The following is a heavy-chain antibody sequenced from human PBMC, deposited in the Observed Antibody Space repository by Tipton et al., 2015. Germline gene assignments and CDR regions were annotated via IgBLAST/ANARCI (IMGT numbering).Heavy chain of an antibody. Sequence: TLSLTCTVSGGSISSSSNYWGWIRQPPGKGLEWIGSIYYSGSTYYSPSLKSRVTISVDTSKNQFSLKLRSMTAADTAVYFWARQTTLEYYDSAGYYFRGHAFDIWGQGTMVTVSS. CDR2: IYYSGST. V-gene: IGHV4-39*01. CDR1: GGSISSSSNY. CDR3: ARQTTLEYYDSAGYYFRGHAFDI. D-gene: IGHD3-22*01. J-gene: IGHJ3*02.